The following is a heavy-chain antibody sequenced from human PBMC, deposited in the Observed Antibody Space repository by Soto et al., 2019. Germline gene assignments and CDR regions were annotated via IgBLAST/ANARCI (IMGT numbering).Heavy chain of an antibody. V-gene: IGHV3-21*01. D-gene: IGHD2-21*02. Sequence: GGSRRLSCGASGLPFSDFGLNGVRQAPGKGLEWVSSISSSDKYIYYADSVKGRFTISRDNAKNSLSLQMNSLRADDTAVYYCARVFCRGDCYSPLDYWGQGTLVTVSS. CDR2: ISSSDKYI. CDR3: ARVFCRGDCYSPLDY. CDR1: GLPFSDFG. J-gene: IGHJ4*02.